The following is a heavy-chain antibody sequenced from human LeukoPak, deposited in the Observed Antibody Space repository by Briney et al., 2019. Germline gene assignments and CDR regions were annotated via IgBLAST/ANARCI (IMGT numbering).Heavy chain of an antibody. J-gene: IGHJ4*02. V-gene: IGHV3-23*01. Sequence: PGGSLRLSCAASGFAFSSNGMNWARQAPGKGLEWVSGISGSGHHTYYADSVKGRFTISRDNSKNTLYLQMNTLRAEDTAVYYCATGGGHCSGGNCYSGFYFDFWGQGTLVTVSS. D-gene: IGHD2-15*01. CDR2: ISGSGHHT. CDR3: ATGGGHCSGGNCYSGFYFDF. CDR1: GFAFSSNG.